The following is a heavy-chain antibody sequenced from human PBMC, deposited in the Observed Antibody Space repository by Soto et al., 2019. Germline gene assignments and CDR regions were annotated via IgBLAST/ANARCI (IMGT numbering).Heavy chain of an antibody. D-gene: IGHD6-19*01. V-gene: IGHV3-23*01. CDR1: GFTFSSYA. J-gene: IGHJ4*02. CDR3: ARNPGPYSSGWPSYYFDY. CDR2: ISGSGGST. Sequence: GGSLRLSCAASGFTFSSYAMSWVRQAPGKGLEWVSAISGSGGSTYYADSVKGRFTIPRDNSKNTLYLQMNSLRAEDTAVYYCARNPGPYSSGWPSYYFDYWGQGTLVTVSS.